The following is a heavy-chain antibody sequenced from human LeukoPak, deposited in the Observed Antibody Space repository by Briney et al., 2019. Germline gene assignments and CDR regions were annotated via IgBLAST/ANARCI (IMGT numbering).Heavy chain of an antibody. CDR1: GSGFIFSNYG. J-gene: IGHJ4*02. CDR3: VGHSDY. V-gene: IGHV3-7*01. Sequence: GGSLRLSCAASGSGFIFSNYGMRWVRQAPGKGLEWVANIKQDGSEKYYVDSVKGRFTISRDNAKNSLYLQMNSLRAEDTAVYYCVGHSDYWGQGTLVTVSS. D-gene: IGHD3-16*01. CDR2: IKQDGSEK.